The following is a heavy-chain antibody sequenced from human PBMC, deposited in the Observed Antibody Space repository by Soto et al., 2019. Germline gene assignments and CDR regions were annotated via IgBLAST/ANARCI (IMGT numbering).Heavy chain of an antibody. Sequence: QVQLVQSGAEVKKPGASVKVSCKASGYTFTGYYMHWVRQAPGQGLEWMGWINPNSGGTNYAQKFQGWVTMTRDTSISTAYMELSRLRSDDTAVYYCARGLDLRGSVRENWFDPWGQGTLVTVSS. J-gene: IGHJ5*02. CDR1: GYTFTGYY. D-gene: IGHD1-7*01. V-gene: IGHV1-2*04. CDR3: ARGLDLRGSVRENWFDP. CDR2: INPNSGGT.